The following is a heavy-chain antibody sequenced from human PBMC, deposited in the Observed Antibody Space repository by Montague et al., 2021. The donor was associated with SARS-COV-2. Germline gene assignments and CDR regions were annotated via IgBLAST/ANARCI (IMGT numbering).Heavy chain of an antibody. CDR1: GFSLNTDGVG. D-gene: IGHD3-3*01. CDR3: ARRYDFYRAEACGV. Sequence: PALVKPTQTLTLTCVFSGFSLNTDGVGVAWIRRPPGKALEWLALIYWDGDQRYSPSLKTRVTITKDTSRNRVVLTMTNLDPVDTATYYCARRYDFYRAEACGVWDQGTMVTVSS. CDR2: IYWDGDQ. V-gene: IGHV2-5*02. J-gene: IGHJ3*01.